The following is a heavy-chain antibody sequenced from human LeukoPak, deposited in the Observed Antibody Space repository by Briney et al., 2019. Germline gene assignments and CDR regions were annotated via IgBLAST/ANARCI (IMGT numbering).Heavy chain of an antibody. CDR2: INTDGSST. J-gene: IGHJ6*03. CDR3: ARESPPYYYYYYMDV. V-gene: IGHV3-74*01. CDR1: GFTFSYYW. Sequence: PGGSLRLSCAASGFTFSYYWMHWVRQAPGKGLVWVSRINTDGSSTSYADSVKGRFTISRDNAKNTLYLQMNSLRAEDTAVYYCARESPPYYYYYYMDVWGKGTTVTVSS.